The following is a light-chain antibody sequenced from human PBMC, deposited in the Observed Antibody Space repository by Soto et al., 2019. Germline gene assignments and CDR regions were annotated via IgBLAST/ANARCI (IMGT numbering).Light chain of an antibody. V-gene: IGKV1-5*01. CDR3: QQYNSYPIT. CDR1: QSISSW. J-gene: IGKJ4*01. Sequence: DIQMTQSPSTLSASVGDRVTITCRASQSISSWLAWYQQKPGKAPKLLIYDASSLESGVPSRFSGSGSGTEFTLTISSLQPDDFATYYCQQYNSYPITFGGGTNVEI. CDR2: DAS.